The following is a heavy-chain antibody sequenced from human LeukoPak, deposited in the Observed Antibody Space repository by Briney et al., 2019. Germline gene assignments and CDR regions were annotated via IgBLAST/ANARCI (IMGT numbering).Heavy chain of an antibody. CDR2: INPNSGGT. CDR3: ARSSRITMIAEDY. V-gene: IGHV1-2*02. J-gene: IGHJ4*02. CDR1: GYTFTSYG. D-gene: IGHD3-22*01. Sequence: ASVKVSCKASGYTFTSYGISWVRQAPGQGLEWMGWINPNSGGTNYAQKFQGRVTMTRDTSISTAYMELSRLRSDDTAVYYCARSSRITMIAEDYWGQGTLVTVSS.